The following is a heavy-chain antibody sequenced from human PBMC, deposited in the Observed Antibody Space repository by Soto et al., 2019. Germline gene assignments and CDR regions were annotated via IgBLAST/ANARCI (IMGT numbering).Heavy chain of an antibody. CDR3: AKVSGFYYDSTKFDS. V-gene: IGHV3-72*01. CDR1: GFTFNDYF. CDR2: VRNKANRYST. D-gene: IGHD3-22*01. J-gene: IGHJ4*02. Sequence: GSLRLSCAASGFTFNDYFMDWVRQAPGKGLEWVGRVRNKANRYSTEYGASLKVRFTISRDDSKNALYLEMNSLKPEDTAVYYCAKVSGFYYDSTKFDSWGQGTLVTVSS.